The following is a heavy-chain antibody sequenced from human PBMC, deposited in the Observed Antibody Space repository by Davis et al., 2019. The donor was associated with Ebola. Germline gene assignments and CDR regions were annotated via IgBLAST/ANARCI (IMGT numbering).Heavy chain of an antibody. CDR3: ARPNRYYYDSSGYYGIDAFDI. D-gene: IGHD3-22*01. J-gene: IGHJ3*02. V-gene: IGHV4-39*01. CDR1: GGSISSSTYY. Sequence: SETLSLTCTLSGGSISSSTYYWGWIRQPPGKGLEWIGSIYYSGSTYYNPSLKSRVTISVDTSKNQFSLKLSSVTAADTAVYYCARPNRYYYDSSGYYGIDAFDIWGQGTMVTVSS. CDR2: IYYSGST.